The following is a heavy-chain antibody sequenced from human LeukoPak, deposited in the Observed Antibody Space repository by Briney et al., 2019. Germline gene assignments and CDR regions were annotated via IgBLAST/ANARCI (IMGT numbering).Heavy chain of an antibody. CDR1: GGSISSGDYY. J-gene: IGHJ6*02. D-gene: IGHD4-23*01. CDR3: ARGGTVANYYYYGMDV. Sequence: SQTLSLTCTVSGGSISSGDYYWSWVRQPPGKGLEWIGYIYYSGSTYYNPSLKSRVTISVDTSKNQFSLKLSSVTAADTAVYYCARGGTVANYYYYGMDVWGQGTTVTVSS. CDR2: IYYSGST. V-gene: IGHV4-30-4*01.